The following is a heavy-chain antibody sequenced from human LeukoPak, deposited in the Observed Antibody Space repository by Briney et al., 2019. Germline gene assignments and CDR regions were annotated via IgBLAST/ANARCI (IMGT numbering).Heavy chain of an antibody. J-gene: IGHJ6*02. Sequence: SETLSLTCSVSGGSISSYYWSWVRLPPGKGLEWIGYASNSGTTNYNPSPRGRVTISVDMSKPQFSLRLSSVTAAATAPYCCARDTGLRAPGTLQWGSAKWGNYYAMDVWGQGTTVTVSS. D-gene: IGHD1-26*01. CDR1: GGSISSYY. V-gene: IGHV4-59*01. CDR3: ARDTGLRAPGTLQWGSAKWGNYYAMDV. CDR2: ASNSGTT.